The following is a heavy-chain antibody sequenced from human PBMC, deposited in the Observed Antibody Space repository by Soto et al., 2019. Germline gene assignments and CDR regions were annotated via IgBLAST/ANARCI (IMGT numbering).Heavy chain of an antibody. D-gene: IGHD3-16*02. V-gene: IGHV1-46*01. CDR3: ARDHRYVWGSYRPNPDYYFDY. J-gene: IGHJ4*02. CDR1: GYTFTSYY. CDR2: INPSGGST. Sequence: GASVKVSCKASGYTFTSYYMHWVRQAPGQGLEWMGIINPSGGSTSYAQKFQGRVTMTRDTSTSTVYMELGSLRSEDTAVYYCARDHRYVWGSYRPNPDYYFDYWGQGTLVTVSS.